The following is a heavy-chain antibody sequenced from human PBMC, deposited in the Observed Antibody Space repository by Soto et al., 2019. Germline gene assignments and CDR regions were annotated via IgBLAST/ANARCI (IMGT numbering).Heavy chain of an antibody. J-gene: IGHJ4*02. CDR3: ANALGELSPESYDY. V-gene: IGHV3-30*18. D-gene: IGHD3-16*02. CDR2: ISYDGSEK. Sequence: QVQLVESGGGVVQPGRSLTLSCAASGFTFSSFAMHWVRQAPGKGLEWVAVISYDGSEKSYADSVKGRFTISRDNSKNTVNPQMNSLRVDDTAVYYCANALGELSPESYDYWGQGTLITVSS. CDR1: GFTFSSFA.